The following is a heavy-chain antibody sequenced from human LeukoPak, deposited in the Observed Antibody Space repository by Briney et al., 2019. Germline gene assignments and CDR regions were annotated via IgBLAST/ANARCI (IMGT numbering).Heavy chain of an antibody. D-gene: IGHD6-19*01. J-gene: IGHJ3*02. Sequence: QSGGSLRLSCAASGFTFSSYDMSWVRQAPGKGLEWVSGISGGGGSTYYADSVKGRFTISRDNSKNTLYVQMNSLRAEDTAVYYCARERGQWLPIDAFDIWGQGTMVTASS. CDR3: ARERGQWLPIDAFDI. CDR2: ISGGGGST. V-gene: IGHV3-23*01. CDR1: GFTFSSYD.